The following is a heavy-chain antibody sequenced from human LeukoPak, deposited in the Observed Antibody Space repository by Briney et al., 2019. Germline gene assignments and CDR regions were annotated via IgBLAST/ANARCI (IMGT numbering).Heavy chain of an antibody. J-gene: IGHJ5*02. CDR2: IYYSGST. CDR1: GGSISSYY. D-gene: IGHD2-2*02. V-gene: IGHV4-59*01. CDR3: ARAIPYNWFDP. Sequence: PSETLSLTCTVSGGSISSYYWSWIRQPTWKRLEWIGYIYYSGSTNYNPSLKSRVTISVDTSKNQFSLKLSSVPAADTAVYYCARAIPYNWFDPWGQGTLVTVSS.